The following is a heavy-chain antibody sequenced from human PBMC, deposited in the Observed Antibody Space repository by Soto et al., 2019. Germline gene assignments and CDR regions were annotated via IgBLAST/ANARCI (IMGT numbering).Heavy chain of an antibody. CDR3: ASPGVRAYYYDSSGYYSFDY. D-gene: IGHD3-22*01. CDR2: INHSGST. CDR1: GGSFSGYY. J-gene: IGHJ4*02. V-gene: IGHV4-34*01. Sequence: SSETLSLTCAVYGGSFSGYYWSWIRQPPGKGLEWIGEINHSGSTNYNPSLKSRVTISVDTSKNQFSLKLSSVTAADTAVYYCASPGVRAYYYDSSGYYSFDYWGQGTLVTVSS.